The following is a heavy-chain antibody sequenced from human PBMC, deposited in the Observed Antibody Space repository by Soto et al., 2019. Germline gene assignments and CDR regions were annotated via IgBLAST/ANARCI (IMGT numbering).Heavy chain of an antibody. CDR2: IYPGDSDT. CDR1: GYSFTTDW. J-gene: IGHJ1*01. D-gene: IGHD6-6*01. CDR3: SKFKYSTSVRYLQH. V-gene: IGHV5-51*01. Sequence: GESLKISCKASGYSFTTDWIGWVRQMPGKGLEWMGIIYPGDSDTRYSPSFQGQVTVSADKSISTAYLQWSSLKASDTAIYYCSKFKYSTSVRYLQHWGQGTPVTVSS.